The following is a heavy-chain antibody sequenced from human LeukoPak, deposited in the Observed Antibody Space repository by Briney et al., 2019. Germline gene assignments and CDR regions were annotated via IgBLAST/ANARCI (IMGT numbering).Heavy chain of an antibody. CDR3: AKEAPRFSAATPGYFDY. D-gene: IGHD3-10*01. CDR1: GFTFSSYG. Sequence: GGSLRLSCAASGFTFSSYGIHSVRQAPGKGLEWVAFIRYDGSNKYYADSVKGRFTISRDNSKNTLYLQMNSLRAEDTAVYYCAKEAPRFSAATPGYFDYWGQGTLVTVSS. J-gene: IGHJ4*02. V-gene: IGHV3-30*02. CDR2: IRYDGSNK.